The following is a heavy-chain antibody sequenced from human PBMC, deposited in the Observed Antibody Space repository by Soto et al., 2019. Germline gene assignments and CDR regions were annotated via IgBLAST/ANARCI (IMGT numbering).Heavy chain of an antibody. D-gene: IGHD4-17*01. V-gene: IGHV3-23*01. CDR1: GFTFSSYA. CDR2: ISGSGGST. J-gene: IGHJ6*03. Sequence: GGSLRLSCAASGFTFSSYAMSWVRQAPGKGLEWVSAISGSGGSTYYADSVKGRFTISRDNSKNTLYLQMNSLRAEDTAVYYCAKDKAYGDYKGYYYYYMDVWGKGTMVTVSS. CDR3: AKDKAYGDYKGYYYYYMDV.